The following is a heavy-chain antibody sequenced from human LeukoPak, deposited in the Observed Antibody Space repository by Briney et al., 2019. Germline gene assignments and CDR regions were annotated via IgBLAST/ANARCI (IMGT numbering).Heavy chain of an antibody. V-gene: IGHV3-66*04. CDR1: GFTVSSNY. D-gene: IGHD3-10*01. CDR2: IHSGSST. CDR3: ARQMVRGVIYNWFDT. J-gene: IGHJ5*02. Sequence: GGSLRLSCAASGFTVSSNYMSWVRQAPGRGLEWVSGIHSGSSTYYTDSVKGKFTISRDNSKNTVYLQMNSLRAEDTAVYYCARQMVRGVIYNWFDTWGQGTLVTVSS.